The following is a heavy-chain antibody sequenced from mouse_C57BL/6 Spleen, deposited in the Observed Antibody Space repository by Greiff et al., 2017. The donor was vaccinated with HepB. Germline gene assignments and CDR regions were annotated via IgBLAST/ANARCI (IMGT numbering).Heavy chain of an antibody. D-gene: IGHD2-4*01. CDR1: GFSLTSYG. V-gene: IGHV2-2*01. CDR3: ARNGPYDYDWYFDV. Sequence: VKLMESGPGLVQPSQSLSITCTVSGFSLTSYGVHWVRQSPGKGLEWLGVIWSGGSTDYNAAFISRLSISKDNSKSQVFFKMNSLQADDTAIYYCARNGPYDYDWYFDVWGTGTTVTVSS. J-gene: IGHJ1*03. CDR2: IWSGGST.